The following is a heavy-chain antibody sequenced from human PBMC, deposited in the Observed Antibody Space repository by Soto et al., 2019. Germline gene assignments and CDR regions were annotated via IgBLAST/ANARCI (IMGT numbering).Heavy chain of an antibody. CDR1: GFNFSGYG. D-gene: IGHD2-8*01. Sequence: QVQLVESGGGVVQPGGSLRLSCEVSGFNFSGYGMNWVRQAPGKGLEWGALISFGGGNKYHADCVKGRFTISRDNSKNTLYLQMNSLREGDTGVYYCARARRSSSWTTNSWGQGTLVTVSS. J-gene: IGHJ5*02. CDR2: ISFGGGNK. V-gene: IGHV3-30*02. CDR3: ARARRSSSWTTNS.